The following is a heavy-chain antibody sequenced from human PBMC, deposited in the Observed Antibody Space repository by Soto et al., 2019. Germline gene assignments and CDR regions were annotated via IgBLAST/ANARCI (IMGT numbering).Heavy chain of an antibody. V-gene: IGHV3-48*01. J-gene: IGHJ4*02. Sequence: GGSVGLSCAASGFSFTPYSMTWVRQGPGKGLEWVSYISTSSSTIYYADSVKGRFTISRDNANNSLHLQMNSLRAEDTAVYYCAREGILTGANFDVWGQGTLVTVSS. CDR1: GFSFTPYS. D-gene: IGHD3-9*01. CDR3: AREGILTGANFDV. CDR2: ISTSSSTI.